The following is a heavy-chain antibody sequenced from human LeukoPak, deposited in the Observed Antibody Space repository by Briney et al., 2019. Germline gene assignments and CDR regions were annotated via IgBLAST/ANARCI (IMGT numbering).Heavy chain of an antibody. CDR3: ARDGPLGKGDY. CDR1: GFTFSSYA. V-gene: IGHV3-23*03. D-gene: IGHD3-16*01. Sequence: GGSLRLSCAASGFTFSSYAMSWVRQAPGKGLEWVSVIYSGGSTYYADSVKGRFTISRDNAKNTLDLQMNGLRAEDTAVYYCARDGPLGKGDYWGQGTLVTVSS. J-gene: IGHJ4*02. CDR2: IYSGGST.